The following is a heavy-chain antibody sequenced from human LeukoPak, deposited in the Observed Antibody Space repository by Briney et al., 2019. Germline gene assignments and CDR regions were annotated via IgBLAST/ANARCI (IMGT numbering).Heavy chain of an antibody. Sequence: ASVKVSCEASGYTFTSYGISWVRQAPGQGLEWMGWISAYNGNTNYAQKLQGRVTMTTDTSTSTAYMELRSLRSDDTAVYYCARKTDSWFGELFWFDPWGQGTLVTVSS. D-gene: IGHD3-10*01. V-gene: IGHV1-18*04. J-gene: IGHJ5*02. CDR1: GYTFTSYG. CDR3: ARKTDSWFGELFWFDP. CDR2: ISAYNGNT.